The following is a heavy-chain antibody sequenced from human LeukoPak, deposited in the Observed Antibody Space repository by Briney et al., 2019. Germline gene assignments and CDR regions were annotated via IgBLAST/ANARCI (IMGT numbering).Heavy chain of an antibody. Sequence: GGSLRLSCAASGFTFSSYEVNWDRQAPGKGLEWVSYISGSGSTIYYADSVKGRFTVSRNNAKNSLYLQMNSLRAEDTAVYYCARGDSGSYYFDYWGQGTLVTVSS. CDR2: ISGSGSTI. J-gene: IGHJ4*02. D-gene: IGHD1-26*01. CDR1: GFTFSSYE. V-gene: IGHV3-48*03. CDR3: ARGDSGSYYFDY.